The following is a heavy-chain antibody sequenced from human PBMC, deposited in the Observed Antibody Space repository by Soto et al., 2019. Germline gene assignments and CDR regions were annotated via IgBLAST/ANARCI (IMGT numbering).Heavy chain of an antibody. Sequence: SVKVSCKASGFTFTSSAVQWVRQARGQRLEWIGWIVVGSGNTNYAQKFQERVTITRDMSTSTAYMELSSLRSEDTAVYYCATKDNGKYFFDYWGQGTLVTVSS. CDR3: ATKDNGKYFFDY. CDR1: GFTFTSSA. D-gene: IGHD1-26*01. V-gene: IGHV1-58*01. CDR2: IVVGSGNT. J-gene: IGHJ4*02.